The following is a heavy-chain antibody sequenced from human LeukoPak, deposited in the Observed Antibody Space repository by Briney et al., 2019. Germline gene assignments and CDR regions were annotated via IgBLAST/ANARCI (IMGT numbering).Heavy chain of an antibody. Sequence: QPGGSLRLSCAASGSTFSSYEMNWVRQAPGKGLEWVSYISSSGSTIYYADSVKGRFTISRDNAKNSLYLQMNSLRAEDTAVYYCARRLAASGNYWGQGTLVTVSS. CDR3: ARRLAASGNY. CDR2: ISSSGSTI. V-gene: IGHV3-48*03. CDR1: GSTFSSYE. D-gene: IGHD6-6*01. J-gene: IGHJ4*02.